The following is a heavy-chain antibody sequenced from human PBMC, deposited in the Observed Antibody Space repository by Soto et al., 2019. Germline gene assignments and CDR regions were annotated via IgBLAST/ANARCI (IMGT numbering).Heavy chain of an antibody. CDR1: GFTFSSYG. Sequence: GGSLRLSCAASGFTFSSYGMHWVRQAPGKGLEWVAVISYDGSNKYYADSVKGRFTISRDNSKNTLYLQMNSLRAEDTAVYYCAKVSAYCGGDCRYYYYGMDVWGQGTTVTVSS. D-gene: IGHD2-21*02. CDR2: ISYDGSNK. J-gene: IGHJ6*02. V-gene: IGHV3-30*18. CDR3: AKVSAYCGGDCRYYYYGMDV.